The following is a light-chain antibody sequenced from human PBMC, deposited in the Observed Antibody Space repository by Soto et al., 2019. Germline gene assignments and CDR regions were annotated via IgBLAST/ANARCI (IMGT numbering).Light chain of an antibody. Sequence: QSVLTQPASVSGSPGQSITISCTGTSSDVGGYNYVSWYQRHPGKAPKLMIYEVSNRPSGVSNRFSGSKSGNTASLTISGLQAEDEADYYCSSYTSSNTLLFGGGTKVTVL. CDR2: EVS. V-gene: IGLV2-14*01. J-gene: IGLJ2*01. CDR3: SSYTSSNTLL. CDR1: SSDVGGYNY.